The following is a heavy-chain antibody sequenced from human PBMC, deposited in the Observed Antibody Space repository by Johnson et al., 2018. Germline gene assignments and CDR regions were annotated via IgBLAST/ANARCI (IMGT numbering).Heavy chain of an antibody. CDR1: GFTFGDYG. CDR3: TIDRWELLLPHYYYYYYMDV. V-gene: IGHV3-49*03. Sequence: VQLVESGGGLVQPGRSXRLCCPASGFTFGDYGMSWFRQAPGKGMEGVGVIRHKGYGGTTQYDASVKGRFTISRDDAKSIAYPQRNSMKTEDTPVYHCTIDRWELLLPHYYYYYYMDVWGKGTTVTVS. D-gene: IGHD1-26*01. CDR2: IRHKGYGGTT. J-gene: IGHJ6*03.